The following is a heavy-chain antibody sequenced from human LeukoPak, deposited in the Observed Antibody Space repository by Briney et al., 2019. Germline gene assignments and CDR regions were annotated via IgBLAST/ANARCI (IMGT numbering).Heavy chain of an antibody. CDR2: VSYDGSKK. CDR3: LGAFDF. Sequence: GGSLRLSCAASGFNFNNYGLHWVRQAPGKGLEWVAVVSYDGSKKYYADSVKGRFTISRDNAQNSLYLQMNSLRVEDTAVYYCLGAFDFWGQGTMVTVSS. J-gene: IGHJ3*01. CDR1: GFNFNNYG. V-gene: IGHV3-30*03.